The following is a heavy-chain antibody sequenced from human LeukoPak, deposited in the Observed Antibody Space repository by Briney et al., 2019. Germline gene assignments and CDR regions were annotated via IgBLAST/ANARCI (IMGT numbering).Heavy chain of an antibody. Sequence: GSSVKVSCKASGGTFSSYAISWVRQAPGQGLEWMGGIIPIFGTANYAQKFQGRVTITTDESTSTAYMELGSLRSEDTAVYYCARGPFITMVRGVPLDVWGKGTTVTVSS. D-gene: IGHD3-10*01. J-gene: IGHJ6*04. CDR3: ARGPFITMVRGVPLDV. CDR2: IIPIFGTA. CDR1: GGTFSSYA. V-gene: IGHV1-69*05.